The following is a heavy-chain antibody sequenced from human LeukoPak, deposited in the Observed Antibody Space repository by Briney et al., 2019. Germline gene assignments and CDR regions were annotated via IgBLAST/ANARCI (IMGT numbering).Heavy chain of an antibody. J-gene: IGHJ4*02. CDR2: INQGGSDK. Sequence: GGSLRLSCAASGFTFSCHWMSRVRQAPGKGLEWVANINQGGSDKYYVDSVKGRFTISRDNANNLLYLQMNSLRGEDTAVYYCTRDRSRAEDDWGQGALVTVSS. CDR1: GFTFSCHW. D-gene: IGHD1-14*01. CDR3: TRDRSRAEDD. V-gene: IGHV3-7*01.